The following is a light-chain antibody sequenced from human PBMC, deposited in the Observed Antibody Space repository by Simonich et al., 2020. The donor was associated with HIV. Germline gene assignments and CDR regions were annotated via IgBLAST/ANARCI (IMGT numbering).Light chain of an antibody. Sequence: EIVMPQSPGTLSVSPGERATLSCRPRQRVHSNLAWYQQKPGQAPRLLIYGASTRATGIPARFSGSESGTEFTLTISSLQSEDFAVYYCQQYNNWPPYTFGQGTKLEIK. V-gene: IGKV3-15*01. CDR1: QRVHSN. J-gene: IGKJ2*01. CDR2: GAS. CDR3: QQYNNWPPYT.